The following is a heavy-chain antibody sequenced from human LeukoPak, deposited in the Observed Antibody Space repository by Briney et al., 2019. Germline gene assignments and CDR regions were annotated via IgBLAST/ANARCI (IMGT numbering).Heavy chain of an antibody. CDR2: INPSGGST. CDR1: GYTFTNYY. CDR3: ARFYGSGNSFDY. Sequence: GASVKVSCKASGYTFTNYYIHWVRQAPGQGLGWMGIINPSGGSTTYAQRFQGRVTMTRDTSTSTVYVELSSLRSDDTAVYFCARFYGSGNSFDYWGQGTLVTVSS. V-gene: IGHV1-46*01. J-gene: IGHJ4*02. D-gene: IGHD3-10*01.